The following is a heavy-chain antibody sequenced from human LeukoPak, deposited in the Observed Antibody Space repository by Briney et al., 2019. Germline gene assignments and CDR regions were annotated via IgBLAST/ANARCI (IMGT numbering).Heavy chain of an antibody. J-gene: IGHJ5*02. CDR2: IYYSGST. D-gene: IGHD1-1*01. CDR3: AREVPGTSQGRFDP. V-gene: IGHV4-39*07. Sequence: SETLSLTCTVSGGSISSSSYYWGWIRQPPGKGLEWIGSIYYSGSTYYNPSLKSRVTISVDTSKNQFSLKLSSVTAADTAVYYCAREVPGTSQGRFDPWGQGTLVTVSS. CDR1: GGSISSSSYY.